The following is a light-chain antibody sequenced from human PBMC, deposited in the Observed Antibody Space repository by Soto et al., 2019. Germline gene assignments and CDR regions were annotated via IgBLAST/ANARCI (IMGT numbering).Light chain of an antibody. CDR3: GPWDDSLNGWV. Sequence: QAVVTQPPSASGTPGQRVTISCSGSSSNLGSNSVNWYQQVPGTAPKLLISSDNQRPSGVPHRFSGSQSGTSASLAISGLPSEDEADYHCGPWDDSLNGWVFGGGTKLTVL. J-gene: IGLJ3*02. V-gene: IGLV1-44*01. CDR1: SSNLGSNS. CDR2: SDN.